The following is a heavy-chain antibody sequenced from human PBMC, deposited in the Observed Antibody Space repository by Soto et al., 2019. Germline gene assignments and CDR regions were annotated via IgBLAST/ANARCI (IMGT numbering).Heavy chain of an antibody. Sequence: EVQLLESGGGLVQPGGSLRLSCAASGFTFSSYPMSWVSQAPGKGLEWVSTISGSGGSTYYADSVKGRFTISRDNSKNTLYLQMNGLRAEDTALYYCAKGKGGSLSYLFDYWGQGTLVTVSS. CDR2: ISGSGGST. V-gene: IGHV3-23*01. D-gene: IGHD6-19*01. CDR3: AKGKGGSLSYLFDY. CDR1: GFTFSSYP. J-gene: IGHJ4*02.